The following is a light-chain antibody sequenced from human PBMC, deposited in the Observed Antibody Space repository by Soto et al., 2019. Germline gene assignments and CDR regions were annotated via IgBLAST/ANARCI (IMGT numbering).Light chain of an antibody. CDR1: QGISSW. J-gene: IGKJ4*01. Sequence: DIQMTQSPSFVSASVGDRVTITCRASQGISSWLSWYQQKPGTAPTLLVYNASTLQDGVPSRFNGSGSGTDFTLTINSLQPEDFVTYYCHQASRFPLTFGGGTKVEIK. CDR3: HQASRFPLT. V-gene: IGKV1-12*01. CDR2: NAS.